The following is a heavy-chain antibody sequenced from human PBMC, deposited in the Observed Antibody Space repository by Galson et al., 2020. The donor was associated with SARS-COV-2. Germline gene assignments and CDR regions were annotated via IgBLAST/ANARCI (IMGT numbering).Heavy chain of an antibody. D-gene: IGHD5-12*01. Sequence: ASVKVSCKVSGYSRSELSIHWVRQAPGEGPEWMGGFDPRNGEVIYAQNFQGRVAMTEDSSADTTYMELSSLRSDDTAVYYCVTSLLVPTINAFDMWGQGTVVTVSS. V-gene: IGHV1-24*01. CDR3: VTSLLVPTINAFDM. CDR2: FDPRNGEV. J-gene: IGHJ3*02. CDR1: GYSRSELS.